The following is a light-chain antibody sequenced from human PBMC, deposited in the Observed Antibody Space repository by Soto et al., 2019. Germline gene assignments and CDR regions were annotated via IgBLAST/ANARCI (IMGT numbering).Light chain of an antibody. V-gene: IGKV3-15*01. CDR3: QQHDILPIT. J-gene: IGKJ5*01. Sequence: EIVLTQSPATVSLSPVERATLCCMASQSVSSYLAWYQQKPGQAPRLPIYGASTRATGIPARFSGSGSGTEFTLTISSLQSEDFALYYCQQHDILPITFGQGTRLEIK. CDR1: QSVSSY. CDR2: GAS.